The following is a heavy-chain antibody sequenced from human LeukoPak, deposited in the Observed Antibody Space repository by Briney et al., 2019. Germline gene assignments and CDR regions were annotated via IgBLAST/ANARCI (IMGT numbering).Heavy chain of an antibody. J-gene: IGHJ4*02. D-gene: IGHD6-6*01. Sequence: GGSLRLSCTASGFDFGGLWMSWVRQAPGKGLEWVSAISGSGGSTYYADSVKGRFTISRDNSKNTLYLQMNSLRAEDTAVYYCAKPDLTSSSSTFDYWGQGTLVTVSS. CDR1: GFDFGGLW. V-gene: IGHV3-23*01. CDR3: AKPDLTSSSSTFDY. CDR2: ISGSGGST.